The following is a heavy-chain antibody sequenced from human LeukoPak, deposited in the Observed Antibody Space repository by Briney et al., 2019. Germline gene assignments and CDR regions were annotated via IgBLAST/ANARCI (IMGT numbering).Heavy chain of an antibody. Sequence: PGGSLRLSCAASGFTFSSYAMSWVRQAPGKGLEWVSAISGSGGSTYYADSVKGRFTISRDNSKNTLYLQMNSLRAEDTAVYYCAKDLDSGGWYHAGCWGQGTLVTVSS. J-gene: IGHJ4*02. CDR2: ISGSGGST. CDR1: GFTFSSYA. V-gene: IGHV3-23*01. CDR3: AKDLDSGGWYHAGC. D-gene: IGHD6-19*01.